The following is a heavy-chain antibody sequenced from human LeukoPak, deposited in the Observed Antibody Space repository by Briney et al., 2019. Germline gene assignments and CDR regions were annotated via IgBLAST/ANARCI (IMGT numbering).Heavy chain of an antibody. V-gene: IGHV4-34*01. CDR3: ARLLLLYAFDI. CDR1: GGSISGYY. CDR2: INHSGST. D-gene: IGHD2-15*01. Sequence: SETLSLTCTVSGGSISGYYWSWIRQPPGKGLEWIGEINHSGSTNYNPSLKSRVTISVDTSKNQFSLKLSSVTAADTAVYYCARLLLLYAFDIWGQGTMVTVSS. J-gene: IGHJ3*02.